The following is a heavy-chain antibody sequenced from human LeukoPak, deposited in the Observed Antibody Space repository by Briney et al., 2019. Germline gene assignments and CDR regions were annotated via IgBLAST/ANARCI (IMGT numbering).Heavy chain of an antibody. D-gene: IGHD4-17*01. J-gene: IGHJ3*02. CDR2: ITAGSGSA. CDR3: ARDPNGDYIGAFDM. CDR1: GFTFSTYA. Sequence: GGSLRLSCTASGFTFSTYAMMWVRQIPGKGLEWVSAITAGSGSALYADSVKGRFTISRDDFKHTLFLQMNSLRAEDTAVYYCARDPNGDYIGAFDMWGPGTMVTVSS. V-gene: IGHV3-23*01.